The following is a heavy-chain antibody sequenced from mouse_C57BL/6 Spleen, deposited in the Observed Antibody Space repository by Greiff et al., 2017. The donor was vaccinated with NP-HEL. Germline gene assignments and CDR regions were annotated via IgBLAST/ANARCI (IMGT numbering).Heavy chain of an antibody. CDR3: ARSVAGLYWYFDV. J-gene: IGHJ1*03. Sequence: QVQLQQSGAELVKPGASVKISCKASGYAFSSYWMNWVKQRPGKGLEWIGQIYPGDGDTNYNGKFKGKANRLADKSSSPAYMQRSSLTSEDSAVYFCARSVAGLYWYFDVWGTGTTVTVSS. V-gene: IGHV1-80*01. CDR2: IYPGDGDT. CDR1: GYAFSSYW. D-gene: IGHD1-1*02.